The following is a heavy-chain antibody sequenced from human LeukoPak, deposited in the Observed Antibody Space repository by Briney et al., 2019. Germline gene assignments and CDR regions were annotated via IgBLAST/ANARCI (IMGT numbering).Heavy chain of an antibody. D-gene: IGHD4-23*01. CDR3: ARHNTVAKIFDY. CDR2: IYPGDSET. Sequence: PGESLKVSCEGSGYSFSDYWIGWVRQMPGKGLEWLAIIYPGDSETRCSPSFQGQVTISADKSINTAYLQWSSLKASDTAIYYCARHNTVAKIFDYWGQGTLVTVSS. V-gene: IGHV5-51*01. J-gene: IGHJ4*02. CDR1: GYSFSDYW.